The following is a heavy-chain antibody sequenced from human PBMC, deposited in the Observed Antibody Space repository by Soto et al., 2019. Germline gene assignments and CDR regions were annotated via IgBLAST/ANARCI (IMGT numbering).Heavy chain of an antibody. D-gene: IGHD5-12*01. CDR1: GGNFSGYY. CDR2: IYYSGST. CDR3: ARDPLGRDGYNRAGFDY. V-gene: IGHV4-31*11. J-gene: IGHJ4*02. Sequence: PSETLSLTCAVYGGNFSGYYWSWIRQHPGKGLEWIGYIYYSGSTYYNPSLKSRVTISVDTSKNQFSLKLSSVTAADTAVYYCARDPLGRDGYNRAGFDYWGQGTLVTVSS.